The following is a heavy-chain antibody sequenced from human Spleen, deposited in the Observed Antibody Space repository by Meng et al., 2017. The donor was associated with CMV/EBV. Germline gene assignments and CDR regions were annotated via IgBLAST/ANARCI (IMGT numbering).Heavy chain of an antibody. V-gene: IGHV4-39*07. CDR3: ARNDFWSGYYPPGFDP. D-gene: IGHD3-3*01. CDR2: IFYSGNT. J-gene: IGHJ5*02. CDR1: GGSISTSSYY. Sequence: SETLSLTCTVSGGSISTSSYYWGWIRQPPGKGLEWIGSIFYSGNTYYNPSLKSRVTISVDTSKNQFSLKLSSVTAADTAVYYCARNDFWSGYYPPGFDPWGQGTLVTVSS.